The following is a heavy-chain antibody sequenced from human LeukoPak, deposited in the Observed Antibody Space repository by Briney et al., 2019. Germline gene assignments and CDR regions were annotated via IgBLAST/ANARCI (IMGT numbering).Heavy chain of an antibody. D-gene: IGHD5-24*01. Sequence: PGGSLRLSCAASGFTVSSYSMSWVRQAPGKGLEWVSPISGSGGSTYYADSVKGRVTISRDNSKNTLYLQMNSLGAEDTAVYDCAKGARDGYNVNAFDIWGEGTMVTVSS. CDR3: AKGARDGYNVNAFDI. J-gene: IGHJ3*02. CDR1: GFTVSSYS. V-gene: IGHV3-23*01. CDR2: ISGSGGST.